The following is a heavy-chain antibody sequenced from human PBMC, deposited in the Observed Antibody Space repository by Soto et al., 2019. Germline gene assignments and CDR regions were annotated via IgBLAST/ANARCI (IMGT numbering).Heavy chain of an antibody. CDR3: ARHRDLSGQQLKNLYYFDY. D-gene: IGHD6-13*01. V-gene: IGHV4-39*01. CDR2: IYYSGST. CDR1: GGSISSSSYY. J-gene: IGHJ4*02. Sequence: PSETLSLTCTVSGGSISSSSYYWGWIRQPPGKGLEWIGSIYYSGSTYYNPSLKSRVTISVDTSKNQFSLKLSSVTAADTAVYYCARHRDLSGQQLKNLYYFDYWGQGTLVTVSS.